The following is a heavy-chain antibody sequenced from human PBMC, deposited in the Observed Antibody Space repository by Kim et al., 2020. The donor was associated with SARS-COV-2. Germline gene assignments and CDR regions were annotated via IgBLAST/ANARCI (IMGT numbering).Heavy chain of an antibody. CDR2: IYTSGST. J-gene: IGHJ3*02. D-gene: IGHD1-26*01. V-gene: IGHV4-4*07. CDR3: ASMIPIVGATHDAFDI. Sequence: SETLSLTCTVSGGSISSYYWSWIRQPAGKGLEWIGRIYTSGSTNYNPSLKSRVTMSVDTSKNQFSLKLSSVTAADTAVYYCASMIPIVGATHDAFDIWGQGTMVTVSS. CDR1: GGSISSYY.